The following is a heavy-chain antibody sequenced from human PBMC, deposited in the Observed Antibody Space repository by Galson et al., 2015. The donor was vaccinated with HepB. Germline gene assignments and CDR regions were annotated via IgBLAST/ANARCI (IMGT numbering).Heavy chain of an antibody. V-gene: IGHV3-30*18. CDR2: ISYDGSNK. J-gene: IGHJ6*03. CDR3: AKASCSSTSCYKNYYYYYMDV. Sequence: SLRLSCAASGFTFSSYGMHWVRQAPGKGLEWVAVISYDGSNKYYADSVKGRFTISRDNSKNTLYLQMNSLRAEDTAVYYCAKASCSSTSCYKNYYYYYMDVWGKGTTVTVSS. D-gene: IGHD2-2*02. CDR1: GFTFSSYG.